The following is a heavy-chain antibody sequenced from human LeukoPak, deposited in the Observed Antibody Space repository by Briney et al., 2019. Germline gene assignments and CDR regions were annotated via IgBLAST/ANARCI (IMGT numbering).Heavy chain of an antibody. Sequence: SETLSPTCAVYGGSFSGYYWSWIRQPPGKGLEWIGEINHSGSTNYNPSLKSRVTISVDTSKNQFSLKLSSVTAADTAVYYCARSQGDCSSTSCYAVDYWGQGTLVTVSS. J-gene: IGHJ4*02. V-gene: IGHV4-34*01. CDR2: INHSGST. CDR3: ARSQGDCSSTSCYAVDY. D-gene: IGHD2-2*01. CDR1: GGSFSGYY.